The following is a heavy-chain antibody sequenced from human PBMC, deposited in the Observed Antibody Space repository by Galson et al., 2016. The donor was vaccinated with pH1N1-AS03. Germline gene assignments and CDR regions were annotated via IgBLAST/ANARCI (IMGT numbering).Heavy chain of an antibody. D-gene: IGHD2/OR15-2a*01. J-gene: IGHJ3*02. CDR1: GVSVTSSGVG. Sequence: PALVKPTQTLTLTCSVSGVSVTSSGVGVGWFRQPPGKALEWLAPVYWDETRRYSPSLNNRLTITKDSYKNQVVLTVTSVDPMDIAAYFCALPNSGGNAFEIWGPGTMVTVSS. CDR2: VYWDETR. CDR3: ALPNSGGNAFEI. V-gene: IGHV2-5*02.